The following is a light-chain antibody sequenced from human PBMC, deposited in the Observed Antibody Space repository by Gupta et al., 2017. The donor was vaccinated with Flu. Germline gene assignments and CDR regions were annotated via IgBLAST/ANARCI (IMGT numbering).Light chain of an antibody. CDR1: PAISVW. CDR2: ASW. CDR3: QQYDSFWT. J-gene: IGKJ1*01. Sequence: SPFTLSPAVGDTLTCTSRESPAISVWLDWYQPKQSKGPKLLINASWTLQSRVTSRVSGTGSGTELTLAISNPQPVEFATYHCQQYDSFWTFGQGTQVELK. V-gene: IGKV1-5*03.